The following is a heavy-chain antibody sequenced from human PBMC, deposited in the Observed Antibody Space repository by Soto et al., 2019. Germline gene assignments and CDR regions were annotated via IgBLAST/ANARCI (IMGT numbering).Heavy chain of an antibody. V-gene: IGHV3-33*01. J-gene: IGHJ3*02. Sequence: GGSLRLSCAASGFTFSSYGMHWVRQAPGKGLEWVAVIWYDGSNKYYADSVKGRFTISRDNSKNTLYLQMNSLRAEDTAVYYCARDGYYDYIWGSFDTPNDAFDIWGQGTMVTVSS. D-gene: IGHD3-16*01. CDR2: IWYDGSNK. CDR1: GFTFSSYG. CDR3: ARDGYYDYIWGSFDTPNDAFDI.